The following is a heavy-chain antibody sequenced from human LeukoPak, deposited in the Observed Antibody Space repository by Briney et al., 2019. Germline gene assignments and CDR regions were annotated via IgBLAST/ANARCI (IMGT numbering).Heavy chain of an antibody. CDR3: ARGGPRLYYYYMDV. Sequence: NSSETLSLTCSVSGGSITNFTSFWGWIRQPPGKGLEWIGSIFHSGSTYYNPSLKSRVIISVDTSKNQFSLNLRSVTAADTAMYYCARGGPRLYYYYMDVWGKGTTVTISS. D-gene: IGHD3-22*01. V-gene: IGHV4-39*07. J-gene: IGHJ6*03. CDR1: GGSITNFTSF. CDR2: IFHSGST.